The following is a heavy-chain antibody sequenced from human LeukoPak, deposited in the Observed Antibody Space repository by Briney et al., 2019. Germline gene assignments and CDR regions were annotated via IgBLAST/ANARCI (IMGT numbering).Heavy chain of an antibody. D-gene: IGHD3-10*01. CDR2: IKQDGSEK. CDR3: ARDGSGSYHYMDV. CDR1: GFTFSSYW. J-gene: IGHJ6*03. Sequence: GGSLRLSCAASGFTFSSYWMSWVRQAPGKGLEWVANIKQDGSEKYYVDSVKGRFTISRDNAKNSLYLQMYSLRAEDTAVYYCARDGSGSYHYMDVWGKGTTVTVSS. V-gene: IGHV3-7*03.